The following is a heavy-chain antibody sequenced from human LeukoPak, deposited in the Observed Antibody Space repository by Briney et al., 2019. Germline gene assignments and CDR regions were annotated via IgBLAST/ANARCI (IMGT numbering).Heavy chain of an antibody. Sequence: GGSLRLSCKASGFTFTTYYMSWVRQTPGKGPEWVAHIKEDGREKVYVDSVKGRFTSSRDNANSSLYLQMNSLRAEDTAVYYCARDRGYCTGGICYTVLDYWGQRILVTVSS. CDR2: IKEDGREK. D-gene: IGHD2-8*02. J-gene: IGHJ4*02. V-gene: IGHV3-7*01. CDR1: GFTFTTYY. CDR3: ARDRGYCTGGICYTVLDY.